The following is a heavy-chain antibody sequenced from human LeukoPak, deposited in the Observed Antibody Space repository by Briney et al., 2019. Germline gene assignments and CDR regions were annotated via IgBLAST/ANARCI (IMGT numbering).Heavy chain of an antibody. CDR3: ARNFIWFGELLYNY. D-gene: IGHD3-10*01. V-gene: IGHV1-2*02. Sequence: ASVKVSCEASGYTFTGYYMHWARQAPGQGLEWMGWINPNSGGTNYAQKFQGRVTMTRDTSISTAYMELSRLRSDDTAVYYCARNFIWFGELLYNYWGQGTLVTVSS. J-gene: IGHJ4*02. CDR2: INPNSGGT. CDR1: GYTFTGYY.